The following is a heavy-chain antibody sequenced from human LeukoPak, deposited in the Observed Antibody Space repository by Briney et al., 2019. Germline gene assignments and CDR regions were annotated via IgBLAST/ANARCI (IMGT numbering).Heavy chain of an antibody. CDR3: ARGDSDYGGTDY. D-gene: IGHD4-23*01. V-gene: IGHV1-8*01. CDR1: GYTFTSYD. Sequence: ASVKVSCKASGYTFTSYDINWVRQATGQGLEWMGYMNPNNDNTGYAQKFQGRVTMTRDTSISTAFMELSSLTFEDTAVYYCARGDSDYGGTDYWGQGTLVTVSS. CDR2: MNPNNDNT. J-gene: IGHJ4*02.